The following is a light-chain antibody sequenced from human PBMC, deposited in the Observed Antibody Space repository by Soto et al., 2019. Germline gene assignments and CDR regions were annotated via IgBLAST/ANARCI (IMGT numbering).Light chain of an antibody. CDR3: QQFSSYPLT. CDR2: DAS. J-gene: IGKJ4*01. CDR1: QTVRNNY. Sequence: EFVLTQNPGTLSLSPGERTTLSCRASQTVRNNYLAWYQQKPGQAPRLLIYDASSRATGIPDRFSGGGSGTDFTLTISRLEPEDFAVYYCQQFSSYPLTFGGGTKV. V-gene: IGKV3-20*01.